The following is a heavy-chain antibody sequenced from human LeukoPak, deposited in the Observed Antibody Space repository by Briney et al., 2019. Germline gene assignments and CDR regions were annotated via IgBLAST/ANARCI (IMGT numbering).Heavy chain of an antibody. V-gene: IGHV1-2*02. D-gene: IGHD3-22*01. CDR3: ATPRDSSGYTPGFDY. CDR1: GYTFTGYY. Sequence: GASVKVSCKASGYTFTGYYMHWVRQAPGQGLEWMGWINPNSGGTNYAQKFQGRVTMTRDTSISTAYMELGRLRSDDTAVYYCATPRDSSGYTPGFDYWGQGTLVTVSS. CDR2: INPNSGGT. J-gene: IGHJ4*02.